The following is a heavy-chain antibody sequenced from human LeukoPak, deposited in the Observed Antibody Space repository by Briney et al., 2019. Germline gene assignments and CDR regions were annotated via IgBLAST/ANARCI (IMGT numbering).Heavy chain of an antibody. CDR2: ISAYNGNT. CDR3: ARVAGGYSSRWFLGFDP. V-gene: IGHV1-18*01. J-gene: IGHJ5*02. Sequence: ASVKVSCKASGYTFTSYGISWVRQAPGQGLEWMGWISAYNGNTNYAQKLQGRVTMTTDTSTSTAYMELRSLRSDDTAVYYCARVAGGYSSRWFLGFDPWGPGTLVTVSS. CDR1: GYTFTSYG. D-gene: IGHD6-13*01.